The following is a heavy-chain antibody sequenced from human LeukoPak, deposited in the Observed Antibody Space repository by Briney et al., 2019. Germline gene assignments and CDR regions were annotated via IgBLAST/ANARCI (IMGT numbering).Heavy chain of an antibody. CDR1: GYSISSGYY. D-gene: IGHD2-2*01. CDR3: ATRLGYCSNTSCYSV. CDR2: IYHSGST. Sequence: SETLSLTCTVSGYSISSGYYWGWIRQPPGKGLEWIGSIYHSGSTYYNPSLKSRVTISVDTSKNQFSLKLSSVTAADTAVYYCATRLGYCSNTSCYSVWGQGTLVTVSS. J-gene: IGHJ4*02. V-gene: IGHV4-38-2*02.